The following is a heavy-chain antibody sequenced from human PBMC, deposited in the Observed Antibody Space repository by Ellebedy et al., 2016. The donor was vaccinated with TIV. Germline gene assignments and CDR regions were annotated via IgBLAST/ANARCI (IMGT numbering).Heavy chain of an antibody. V-gene: IGHV3-74*01. D-gene: IGHD5-24*01. J-gene: IGHJ3*02. CDR2: INYGGSTT. CDR1: GFTFSSYW. CDR3: ASIPRLRRDPFDI. Sequence: GESLKISCAASGFTFSSYWMHWVRQGPGKGLVWVSRINYGGSTTNYADSVKGRFTISRDNAKNSLYLQMNSLRAEDTAVYYCASIPRLRRDPFDIWGRGTMVTVSS.